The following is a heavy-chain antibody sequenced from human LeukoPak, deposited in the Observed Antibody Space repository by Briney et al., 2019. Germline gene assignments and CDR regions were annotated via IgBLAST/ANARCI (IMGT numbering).Heavy chain of an antibody. CDR1: GYTFTSYG. D-gene: IGHD5-18*01. J-gene: IGHJ5*02. CDR2: ISAYNGNT. CDR3: ARWYPPNTAMDLDNWFDP. V-gene: IGHV1-18*01. Sequence: ASVTVSCTASGYTFTSYGISWVRQAPGQGLEWMGWISAYNGNTNYAQKLQGRVTMTTDTPTSTAYMELRSLRSDDTAVYYCARWYPPNTAMDLDNWFDPWGQGTLVTVSS.